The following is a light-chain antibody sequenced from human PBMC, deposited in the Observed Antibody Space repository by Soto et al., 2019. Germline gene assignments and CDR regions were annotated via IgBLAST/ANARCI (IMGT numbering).Light chain of an antibody. CDR1: QDIRKN. J-gene: IGKJ2*02. V-gene: IGKV1-6*01. CDR2: AAS. CDR3: QQDYSYPCT. Sequence: IQMTQSPSSLSASVGDRVTITCRASQDIRKNLAWYQQKPGKAPQILIYAASTLQIGVASRFSGSGSATDVTLTISSLQPEDSAAYYCQQDYSYPCTFGQGTKVDIK.